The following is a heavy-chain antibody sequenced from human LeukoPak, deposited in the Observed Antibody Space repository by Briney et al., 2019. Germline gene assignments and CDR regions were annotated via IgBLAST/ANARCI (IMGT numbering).Heavy chain of an antibody. CDR2: IYYSGST. V-gene: IGHV4-59*01. Sequence: SETLSLTCTVSGDSISSYYWSWIRQPPGKGLEWIGYIYYSGSTIYNPSLKSRVTISVDTSKNQFSLKLGSVTAADTAVYYCARGFPRWNWYFDLWGRGTLVTVSS. CDR3: ARGFPRWNWYFDL. CDR1: GDSISSYY. D-gene: IGHD1-1*01. J-gene: IGHJ2*01.